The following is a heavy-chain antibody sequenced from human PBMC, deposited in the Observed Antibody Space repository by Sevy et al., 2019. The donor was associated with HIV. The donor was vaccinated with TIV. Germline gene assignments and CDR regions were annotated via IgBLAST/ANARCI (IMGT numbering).Heavy chain of an antibody. J-gene: IGHJ3*02. D-gene: IGHD3-3*01. CDR1: GFTFSSYS. V-gene: IGHV3-21*01. CDR3: ARSERISDAFDI. Sequence: GSLRLSCAASGFTFSSYSMNWVRQAPGKGLEWVSSISSSSSYIYYADSVKGRFTISRDNAKNSLYLQMNSLRAEDTAVYYCARSERISDAFDIWGQGTMVTVSS. CDR2: ISSSSSYI.